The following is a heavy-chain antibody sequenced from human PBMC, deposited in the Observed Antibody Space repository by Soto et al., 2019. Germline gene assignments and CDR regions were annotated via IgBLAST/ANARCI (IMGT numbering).Heavy chain of an antibody. D-gene: IGHD3-22*01. CDR3: ARHRRYDSTGYYYGPHFDY. Sequence: XETLSLTGTVSGGSISSSRYYWGWIRQPPGKVLEWIGSIYYSGSTYYNPSLKSRVTISVDTSKNQFSLKLSSVTAEDTAVYYCARHRRYDSTGYYYGPHFDYWGQGTQVTVSS. CDR1: GGSISSSRYY. CDR2: IYYSGST. V-gene: IGHV4-39*01. J-gene: IGHJ4*02.